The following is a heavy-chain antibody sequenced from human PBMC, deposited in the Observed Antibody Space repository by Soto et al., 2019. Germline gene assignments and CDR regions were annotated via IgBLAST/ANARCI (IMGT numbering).Heavy chain of an antibody. V-gene: IGHV3-66*01. J-gene: IGHJ5*02. CDR1: GFTVSSNY. CDR3: ARDNDGAQFASSYNDL. Sequence: GGSLRLSCAASGFTVSSNYMSWVRQAPGKGLEWVSVIYSGGSTYYADSVKGRFTISRDNSKNTLYLQMNSLRAEDTAVYFCARDNDGAQFASSYNDLWGQGVLVTVSS. D-gene: IGHD6-6*01. CDR2: IYSGGST.